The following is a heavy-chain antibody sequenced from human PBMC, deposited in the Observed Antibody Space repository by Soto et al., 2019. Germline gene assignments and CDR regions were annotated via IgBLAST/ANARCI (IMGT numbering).Heavy chain of an antibody. V-gene: IGHV3-30-3*01. Sequence: QVQLVESGGGVVQPGRSLRLSCAASGFTFSSYAMYWVRQAPGKGLEWVAVISYDGSNKYYADSVKGRFTISRDNSKNTLYLKMNSLRAEDTAVYYCAIAGCDGGRCYTLVGLRYGMDVWGQGTTVTVSS. CDR3: AIAGCDGGRCYTLVGLRYGMDV. CDR2: ISYDGSNK. D-gene: IGHD2-15*01. J-gene: IGHJ6*02. CDR1: GFTFSSYA.